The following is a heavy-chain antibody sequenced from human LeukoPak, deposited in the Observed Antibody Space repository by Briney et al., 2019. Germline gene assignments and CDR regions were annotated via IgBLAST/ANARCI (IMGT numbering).Heavy chain of an antibody. V-gene: IGHV1-46*01. D-gene: IGHD2-2*01. J-gene: IGHJ6*03. CDR1: GYTFTSYY. CDR2: INPSGGST. Sequence: ASVKVSCKASGYTFTSYYMHWVRQAPGQGLEWMGIINPSGGSTSYAQKFQGRVTMTRDTSTSTVYMELSSLRSEDTAVYYCASGGWNLVVPAAMADYYYYMDVWGKGTTVTVSS. CDR3: ASGGWNLVVPAAMADYYYYMDV.